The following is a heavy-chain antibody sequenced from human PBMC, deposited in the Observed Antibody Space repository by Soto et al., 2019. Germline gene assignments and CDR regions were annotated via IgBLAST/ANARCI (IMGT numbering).Heavy chain of an antibody. J-gene: IGHJ4*02. CDR3: ARLETCGGDCYPGGFDY. D-gene: IGHD2-21*02. Sequence: GESLKISCKGSGYSFTSYWIGWVRQMPGKGLEWMGIIYPGDSDTRYSPSFQGQVTISADKSISTAYLQWSSLKASDTATYYCARLETCGGDCYPGGFDYWGQGTLVTVSS. CDR1: GYSFTSYW. V-gene: IGHV5-51*01. CDR2: IYPGDSDT.